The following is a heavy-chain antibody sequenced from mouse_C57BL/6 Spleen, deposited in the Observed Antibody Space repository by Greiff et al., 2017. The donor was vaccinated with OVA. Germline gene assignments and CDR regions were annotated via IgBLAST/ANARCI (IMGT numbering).Heavy chain of an antibody. Sequence: QVQLKQPGAELVMPGASVKLSCKASGYTFTSYWMHWVKQRPGQGLEWIGEIDPSDSYTNYNQKFKGKSTLTVDKSSSTAYMQLSSLTSEDSAVYYCAREDYDGFAYWGQGTLVTVSA. CDR2: IDPSDSYT. J-gene: IGHJ3*01. CDR3: AREDYDGFAY. D-gene: IGHD2-4*01. CDR1: GYTFTSYW. V-gene: IGHV1-69*01.